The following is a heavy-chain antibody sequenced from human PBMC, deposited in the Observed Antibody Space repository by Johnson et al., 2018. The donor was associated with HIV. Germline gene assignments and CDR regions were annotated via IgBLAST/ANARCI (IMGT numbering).Heavy chain of an antibody. CDR1: GFTFSSYA. D-gene: IGHD3-16*01. J-gene: IGHJ3*02. CDR2: ISGSGGST. Sequence: EVLLVESGGGLVQPGGSLRLSCAASGFTFSSYAMSWVRQAPGKGLEWVSAISGSGGSTYYADSVKGRFTISRDNSKNTLYLQMNSLRAEDTAVYYCAKTQPEPYDYVWGDAFDIWGQGTMVTVSS. CDR3: AKTQPEPYDYVWGDAFDI. V-gene: IGHV3-23*04.